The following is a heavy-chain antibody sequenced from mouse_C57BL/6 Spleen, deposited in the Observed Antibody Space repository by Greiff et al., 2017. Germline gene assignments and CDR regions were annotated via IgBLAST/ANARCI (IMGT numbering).Heavy chain of an antibody. CDR2: INPYNGGT. Sequence: VQLQQSGPVLVKPGASVKMSCKASGYTFTDYYMNWVKQSHGKSLEWIGVINPYNGGTSYNQKFKGKATLTVDKSSSTAYMELNSLTSEDSAVYYCARGIGYDYDARRTAAWFAYWGQGTLVTVSA. CDR1: GYTFTDYY. CDR3: ARGIGYDYDARRTAAWFAY. J-gene: IGHJ3*01. D-gene: IGHD2-4*01. V-gene: IGHV1-19*01.